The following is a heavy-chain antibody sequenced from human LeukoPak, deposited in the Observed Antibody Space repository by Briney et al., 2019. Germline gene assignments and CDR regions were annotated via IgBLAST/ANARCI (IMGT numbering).Heavy chain of an antibody. CDR2: IIPIFGTA. Sequence: SVKVSCKASGGTFSSYAISWVRQAPGQGLEWMGGIIPIFGTANYAQKFQGRVTITADESTSTAYMELSSLRSEDMAVYYCARSMGIAARSYYYYGMDVWGQGTTVTVSS. D-gene: IGHD6-6*01. V-gene: IGHV1-69*13. CDR3: ARSMGIAARSYYYYGMDV. CDR1: GGTFSSYA. J-gene: IGHJ6*02.